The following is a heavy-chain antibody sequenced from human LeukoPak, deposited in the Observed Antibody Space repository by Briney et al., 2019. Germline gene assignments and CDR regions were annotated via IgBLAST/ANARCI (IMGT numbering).Heavy chain of an antibody. CDR2: ISGSGGST. D-gene: IGHD3-9*01. J-gene: IGHJ4*02. CDR1: GFIFSSYE. V-gene: IGHV3-23*01. Sequence: GGSLRLSCAASGFIFSSYEMSWVRQAPGRGLEWVSGISGSGGSTYYADSVKGRFTISRDNARNSLYLLMSSLKAEDTAVYYCAILSGYYADYWGQGSLVTVSS. CDR3: AILSGYYADY.